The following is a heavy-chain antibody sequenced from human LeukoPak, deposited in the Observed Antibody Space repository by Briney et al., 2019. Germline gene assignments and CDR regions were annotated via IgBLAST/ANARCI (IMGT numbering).Heavy chain of an antibody. Sequence: GGSLRLSCAASGFTFSSYSVNWVRQAPGKGLEWVSYISSSSSTIYYADSVKGRFTISRDNAKNSLYLQMNSLRAEDTAVYYCARESYYYDSSGASNWFDPWGQGTLVTVSS. D-gene: IGHD3-22*01. CDR3: ARESYYYDSSGASNWFDP. CDR2: ISSSSSTI. J-gene: IGHJ5*02. V-gene: IGHV3-48*01. CDR1: GFTFSSYS.